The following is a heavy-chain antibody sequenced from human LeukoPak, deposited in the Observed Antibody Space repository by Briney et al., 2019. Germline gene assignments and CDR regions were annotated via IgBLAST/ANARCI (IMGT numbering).Heavy chain of an antibody. V-gene: IGHV1-46*01. D-gene: IGHD4-23*01. J-gene: IGHJ3*02. Sequence: ASVKVSCKASGYTFTSYYLHWVRLAPGQGLEWMGIINPSGGSTSYAQKFQGRVTITADKSTSTAYMELSSLRSEDTAVYYCARSLIDYGGSYDAFDIWGQGTMVTVSS. CDR1: GYTFTSYY. CDR3: ARSLIDYGGSYDAFDI. CDR2: INPSGGST.